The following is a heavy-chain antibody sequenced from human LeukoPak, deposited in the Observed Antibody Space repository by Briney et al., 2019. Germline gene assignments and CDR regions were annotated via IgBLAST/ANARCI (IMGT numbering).Heavy chain of an antibody. D-gene: IGHD4-23*01. J-gene: IGHJ2*01. CDR2: INHSGTT. CDR3: ARGLGGGNSVYFDL. CDR1: GESFSGFY. Sequence: SETLSLTCAVYGESFSGFYWSWIRQPSGKGLEWIGEINHSGTTNYNPSLQSRVTISVDTSKNQFSLKLSSVTAADTAVYYCARGLGGGNSVYFDLWGRGTLVTVSS. V-gene: IGHV4-34*01.